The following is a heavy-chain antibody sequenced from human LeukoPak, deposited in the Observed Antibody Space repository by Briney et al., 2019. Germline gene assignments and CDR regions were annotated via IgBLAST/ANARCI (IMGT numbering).Heavy chain of an antibody. D-gene: IGHD3-22*01. V-gene: IGHV3-7*01. CDR3: ARDAGWGYYDL. CDR2: INKEGNRK. CDR1: GFTFTYSW. Sequence: PGGSLTLSCAASGFTFTYSWMTWVRQAPGRGLEWVANINKEGNRKYYVDSVKGRFAISRDNANNSMSLQMTSLRAEDASVYFCARDAGWGYYDLWGQGTPVTVSS. J-gene: IGHJ1*01.